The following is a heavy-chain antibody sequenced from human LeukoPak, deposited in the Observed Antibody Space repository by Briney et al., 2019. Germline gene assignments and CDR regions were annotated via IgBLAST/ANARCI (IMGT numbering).Heavy chain of an antibody. Sequence: PSETLSLTCTVSGGSISSYYWSWIRQPAGKGLEWIGRIYTSGSTNYNPSLKSRVTMSVDTSKNQFSLKLSSVTAADTAVYYCARTLGYCSGGSCCYDYWGQGTLVTVSS. D-gene: IGHD2-15*01. CDR2: IYTSGST. V-gene: IGHV4-4*07. CDR3: ARTLGYCSGGSCCYDY. J-gene: IGHJ4*02. CDR1: GGSISSYY.